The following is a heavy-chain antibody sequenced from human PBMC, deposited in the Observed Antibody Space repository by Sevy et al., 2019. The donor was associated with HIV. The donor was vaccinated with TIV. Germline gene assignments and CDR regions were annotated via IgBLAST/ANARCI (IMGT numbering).Heavy chain of an antibody. J-gene: IGHJ5*02. CDR2: IYPGDSDT. CDR3: ARLVWEDIVVVVAAKNWFDP. Sequence: GESLKISCKGSGYSFTSYWIGWVRQMPGKGLEWMGIIYPGDSDTRYSPSFQGQVTISADKSISTAYLQWSSLKVSDTAMYYCARLVWEDIVVVVAAKNWFDPWGQGTLVTVSS. D-gene: IGHD2-15*01. V-gene: IGHV5-51*01. CDR1: GYSFTSYW.